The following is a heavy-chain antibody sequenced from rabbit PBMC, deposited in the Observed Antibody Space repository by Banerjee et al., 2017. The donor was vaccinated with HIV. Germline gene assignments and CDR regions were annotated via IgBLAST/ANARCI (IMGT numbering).Heavy chain of an antibody. D-gene: IGHD2-1*01. V-gene: IGHV1S45*01. CDR1: GFSFSSDDY. CDR3: ARDGDYDDYAYYFNL. Sequence: QEQLEESGGDLVKPEGSLTLTCTASGFSFSSDDYMCWVRQAPGKGLEWIACIYAGSGGSTSYASWAKGRFTISKTSSTTVTLQMTSLTAADTATYFCARDGDYDDYAYYFNLWGPGTLVTVS. J-gene: IGHJ4*01. CDR2: IYAGSGGST.